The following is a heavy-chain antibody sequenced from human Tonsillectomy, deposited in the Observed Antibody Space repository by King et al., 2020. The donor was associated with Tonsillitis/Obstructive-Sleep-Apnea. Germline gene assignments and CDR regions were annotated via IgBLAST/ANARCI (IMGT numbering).Heavy chain of an antibody. J-gene: IGHJ5*02. CDR2: IHYRGST. D-gene: IGHD3-3*01. CDR3: ARAYDFWSGYQDYGQGMGWFDP. V-gene: IGHV4-59*01. CDR1: GDSISTYY. Sequence: QLQESGPGLVKPSETLSLTCTVSGDSISTYYWSWIRQPPGKRLEWIGYIHYRGSTSYNPSLKSRVTISLDTSKSQFSLRLTSVTAADTAVYYCARAYDFWSGYQDYGQGMGWFDPWGQGTLVTVSS.